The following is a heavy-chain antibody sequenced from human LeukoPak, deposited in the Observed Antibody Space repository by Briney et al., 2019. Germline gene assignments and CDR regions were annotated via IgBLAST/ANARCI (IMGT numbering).Heavy chain of an antibody. D-gene: IGHD1-26*01. CDR3: ARGGLGTRFDY. Sequence: PGGSLRLSCAASGFTFSSYAMSWVRQAPGKGLEWVSAISGSGGSTYYADSVKGRFTISRDITKNSLYLQMNSLRAEDTAVYYCARGGLGTRFDYWGQGTLVTVSS. V-gene: IGHV3-23*01. CDR2: ISGSGGST. J-gene: IGHJ4*02. CDR1: GFTFSSYA.